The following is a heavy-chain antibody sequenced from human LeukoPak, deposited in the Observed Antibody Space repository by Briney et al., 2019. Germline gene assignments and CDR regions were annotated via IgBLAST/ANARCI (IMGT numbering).Heavy chain of an antibody. D-gene: IGHD5-24*01. CDR2: IYDSGNT. CDR3: ARGRWLPLPDY. Sequence: SETLSLTCTVSGGSISLYYWSWIRQPPGKGLEWIGYIYDSGNTKYNPSLKSRVTISVDTSKNQVSLNLTSATAADTAVYYCARGRWLPLPDYWGQGTLVTVSS. V-gene: IGHV4-59*01. J-gene: IGHJ4*02. CDR1: GGSISLYY.